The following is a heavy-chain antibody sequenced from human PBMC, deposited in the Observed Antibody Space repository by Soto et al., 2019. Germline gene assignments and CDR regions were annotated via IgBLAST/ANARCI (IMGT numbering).Heavy chain of an antibody. D-gene: IGHD5-18*01. CDR2: ISGSGSST. CDR3: ASQYTLYAFDL. J-gene: IGHJ3*01. V-gene: IGHV3-23*01. CDR1: GSFFGNYA. Sequence: EVQLLESGGGLVQPGGSLGPSGKAPGSFFGNYAMSWVRQAPGKGLDSVSTISGSGSSTYYADSVKGRFTISRDNSKNTLYLQMNSLRAEDTAVYYCASQYTLYAFDLWGQGTVVTVS.